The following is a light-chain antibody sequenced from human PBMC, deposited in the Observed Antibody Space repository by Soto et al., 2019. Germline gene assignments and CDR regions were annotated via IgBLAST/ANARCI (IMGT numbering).Light chain of an antibody. CDR2: GAS. J-gene: IGKJ5*01. V-gene: IGKV3-20*01. Sequence: EIVLTQSPGTVSLSPGERDTLSCRASQSVSSSYLAWYQQKPGQAPRLPIYGASMRATGIPDRFSGSGSGTDFTLTISRLEPEDFAVYYCQQCGSSSTFGQGTRLEIK. CDR1: QSVSSSY. CDR3: QQCGSSST.